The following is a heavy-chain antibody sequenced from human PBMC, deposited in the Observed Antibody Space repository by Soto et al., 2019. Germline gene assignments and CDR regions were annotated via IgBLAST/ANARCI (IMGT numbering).Heavy chain of an antibody. V-gene: IGHV4-39*01. Sequence: QLQLQESGPGLVKPSETLSLTCTVSGGSISSSSYYWGWIRQPPGKGLEWIGSIYYSGSTYCNPSLKSRVTISVDTSKNQFSLKLSSVTAADTAVYYCARQDGDYVRYYYYGMDVWGQGTTVTVSS. J-gene: IGHJ6*02. CDR1: GGSISSSSYY. CDR2: IYYSGST. CDR3: ARQDGDYVRYYYYGMDV. D-gene: IGHD4-17*01.